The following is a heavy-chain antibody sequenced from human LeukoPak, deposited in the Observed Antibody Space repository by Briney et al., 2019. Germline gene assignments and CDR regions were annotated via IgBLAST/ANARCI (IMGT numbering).Heavy chain of an antibody. CDR2: IYYSGST. V-gene: IGHV4-39*02. CDR1: GGSISSNSYY. D-gene: IGHD5-18*01. Sequence: SETLSLTCTVSGGSISSNSYYWGWIRQPPGKGLEWIGSIYYSGSTYYNPSLKSRVTISVDTSKNHFSLKLSSVTAADTAVYYCARGRGYSYGYRGYYFDYWGQGTLVTVSS. J-gene: IGHJ4*02. CDR3: ARGRGYSYGYRGYYFDY.